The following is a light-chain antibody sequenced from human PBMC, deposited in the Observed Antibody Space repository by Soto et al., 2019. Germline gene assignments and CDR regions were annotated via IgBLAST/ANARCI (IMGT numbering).Light chain of an antibody. CDR3: SSYTSSSTPV. Sequence: HSALTQPASVSGSPGQSITISCTGTSSDVGGYNYVSWYQLHPGKAPKLMIYDVTRRPSGVSHRFSGSKSGNTASLTISGLQADDEADYYCSSYTSSSTPVFGGGTKLTVL. J-gene: IGLJ3*02. CDR2: DVT. V-gene: IGLV2-14*03. CDR1: SSDVGGYNY.